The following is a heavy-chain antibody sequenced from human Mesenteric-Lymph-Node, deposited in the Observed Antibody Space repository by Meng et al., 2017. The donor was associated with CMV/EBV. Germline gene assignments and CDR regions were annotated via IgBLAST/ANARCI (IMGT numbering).Heavy chain of an antibody. CDR3: ARSRGGGIDY. J-gene: IGHJ4*02. D-gene: IGHD3-10*01. CDR1: GFTFSSHW. V-gene: IGHV3-74*01. Sequence: GGSLRLSCAACGFTFSSHWMHWVRQAPGKGLVWVSGINSDGSSTTYADPVKGRFTIARDNAKHTLYLEMNSLRAEGTAVYYCARSRGGGIDYWGQGTLVTVSS. CDR2: INSDGSST.